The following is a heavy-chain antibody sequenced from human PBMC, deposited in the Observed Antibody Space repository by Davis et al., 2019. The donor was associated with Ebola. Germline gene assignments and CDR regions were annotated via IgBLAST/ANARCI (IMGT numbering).Heavy chain of an antibody. CDR1: GDTFGTNA. CDR3: ATAENSFGVVLRHYFES. J-gene: IGHJ4*02. V-gene: IGHV1-69*13. D-gene: IGHD3-16*01. Sequence: SVKVSCKASGDTFGTNAVIWVRQAPGQELEWMGELIPLFATPSYSQKFQGRLTIAAHESTATAYMELSGLGSEDSAIYYCATAENSFGVVLRHYFESWGQGTLVTVSA. CDR2: LIPLFATP.